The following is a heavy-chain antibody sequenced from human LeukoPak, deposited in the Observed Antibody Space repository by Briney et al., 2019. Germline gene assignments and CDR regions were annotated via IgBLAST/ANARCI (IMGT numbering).Heavy chain of an antibody. Sequence: GGSLRLSCAASGFTFSSYSMNWVRQAPGKGLEWVSSISSSSSYIYYADSVKGRFTISRDNPKNTLYLQMNSLRAEDTAVYYCAKERATTYYFDYWGQGTLVTVSS. CDR2: ISSSSSYI. CDR3: AKERATTYYFDY. CDR1: GFTFSSYS. D-gene: IGHD1-26*01. V-gene: IGHV3-21*01. J-gene: IGHJ4*02.